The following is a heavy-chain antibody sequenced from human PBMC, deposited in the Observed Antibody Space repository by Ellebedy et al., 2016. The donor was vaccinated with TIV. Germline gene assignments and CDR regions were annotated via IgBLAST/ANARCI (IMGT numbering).Heavy chain of an antibody. CDR3: ARGLPECSGGSCYYGWFDP. CDR2: TNTGNGDT. Sequence: AASVKVSCKASGYTFTSYAMHWVRQAPGQRLEWMGWTNTGNGDTKYSQKFQGRVTITRDTSANTAYMELSSLGSEDTAVYYCARGLPECSGGSCYYGWFDPWGQGTLVTVSS. V-gene: IGHV1-3*04. D-gene: IGHD2-15*01. J-gene: IGHJ5*02. CDR1: GYTFTSYA.